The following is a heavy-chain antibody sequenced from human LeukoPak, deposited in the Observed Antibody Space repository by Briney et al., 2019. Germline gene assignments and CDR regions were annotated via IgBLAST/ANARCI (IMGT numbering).Heavy chain of an antibody. CDR3: ANPATYYYDSSGYSTLDY. CDR1: GFTFSSYA. V-gene: IGHV3-23*01. CDR2: ISGSGGST. D-gene: IGHD3-22*01. Sequence: GGSLRLSCAASGFTFSSYAMSWVRRAPGKGLEWVSAISGSGGSTYYADSVKGRFTISRDNSKNTLYLQMNSLRAEDTAVYYCANPATYYYDSSGYSTLDYWGQGTLVTVSS. J-gene: IGHJ4*02.